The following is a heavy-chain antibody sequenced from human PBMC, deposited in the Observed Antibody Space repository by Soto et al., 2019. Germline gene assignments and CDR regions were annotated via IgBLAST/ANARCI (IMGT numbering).Heavy chain of an antibody. CDR2: INPSGGST. J-gene: IGHJ6*02. V-gene: IGHV1-46*03. D-gene: IGHD1-26*01. Sequence: QVQLVQSGAEVKKPGASVKVSCKASGYTFTTYYMYWVRQAHGQGLEWMGVINPSGGSTNYAQKFQARVTMTSDTSTSTVYMEMSSLRAEDTAVYYCARVRMGYGMDVWGQGTTVTVSS. CDR3: ARVRMGYGMDV. CDR1: GYTFTTYY.